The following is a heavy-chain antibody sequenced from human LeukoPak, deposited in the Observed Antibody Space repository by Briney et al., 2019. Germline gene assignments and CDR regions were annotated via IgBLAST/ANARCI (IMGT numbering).Heavy chain of an antibody. V-gene: IGHV3-23*01. J-gene: IGHJ4*02. Sequence: GGSLRLSCAASGFTFDYYAMAWVRQAPGKGLQWVSSISGGGRSTYYSDSVRGRFTISRDNSKNTLYLHMNSLRAEDTATYYCAKVQDPSYDLLTPVDFWGQGSLVIVSS. D-gene: IGHD3-9*01. CDR2: ISGGGRST. CDR1: GFTFDYYA. CDR3: AKVQDPSYDLLTPVDF.